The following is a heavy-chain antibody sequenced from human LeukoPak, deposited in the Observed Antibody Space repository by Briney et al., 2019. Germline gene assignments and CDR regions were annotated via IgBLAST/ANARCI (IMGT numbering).Heavy chain of an antibody. J-gene: IGHJ4*02. Sequence: GGSLRLSCAASGFTVSSNYMSWVRQAPGKGLEWVSIIYSGGSTYYADSVKGRFTISRDNSKNTLYLQMNSLRAEDTAVYYCARQSSGGSFDYWGQGTLVTVSS. CDR2: IYSGGST. CDR1: GFTVSSNY. CDR3: ARQSSGGSFDY. D-gene: IGHD1-26*01. V-gene: IGHV3-66*04.